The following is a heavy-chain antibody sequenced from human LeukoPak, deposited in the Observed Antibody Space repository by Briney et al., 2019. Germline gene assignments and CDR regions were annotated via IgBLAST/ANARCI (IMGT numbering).Heavy chain of an antibody. Sequence: SETLSLTCAVYGGSFSGYYWSWIRQPPGKGLEWIGEINHSGSTNYNPSLKGRVTISVDTSKNQFSLKLSSVTAADTAVYYCARVSGDQLLTFGYWGQGTLVTVSS. D-gene: IGHD2-2*01. J-gene: IGHJ4*02. CDR3: ARVSGDQLLTFGY. CDR1: GGSFSGYY. V-gene: IGHV4-34*01. CDR2: INHSGST.